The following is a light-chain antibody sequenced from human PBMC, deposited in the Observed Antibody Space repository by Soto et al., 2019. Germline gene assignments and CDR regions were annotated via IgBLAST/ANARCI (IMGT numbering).Light chain of an antibody. J-gene: IGKJ1*01. CDR2: DVC. CDR1: QGISNW. V-gene: IGKV1-12*01. Sequence: DIKMTQSPASVSSSVGGRVTITCRASQGISNWLAWYQQKPGKAPELLIYDVCYLQSGVPSRFSGSGSGTDFTLTISSLEPEDFATYYCQQSYSTPRTFGQGTMVDIK. CDR3: QQSYSTPRT.